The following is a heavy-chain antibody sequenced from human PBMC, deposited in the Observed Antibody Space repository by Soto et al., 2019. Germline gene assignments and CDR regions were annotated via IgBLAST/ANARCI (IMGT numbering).Heavy chain of an antibody. J-gene: IGHJ5*02. Sequence: HSETLSLTSTVSGASISGFYWSWMRKSAGKGLEWIGRIYATGTTDYNPSLKSRVMMSVDTSKKQFSLKLRSVTAADTAVYYCVRDGTKTLRDWFDPWGQGISVTVSS. V-gene: IGHV4-4*07. CDR2: IYATGTT. D-gene: IGHD1-1*01. CDR1: GASISGFY. CDR3: VRDGTKTLRDWFDP.